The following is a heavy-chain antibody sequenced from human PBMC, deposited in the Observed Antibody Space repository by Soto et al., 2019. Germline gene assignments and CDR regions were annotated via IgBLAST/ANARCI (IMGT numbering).Heavy chain of an antibody. D-gene: IGHD6-13*01. CDR2: IWYDGSNK. Sequence: QVQLVESGGGVVQPGRSLRLSCAASGFTFSSYGMHWVRQAPGKGLEWVAVIWYDGSNKYYADSVKGRFTISRDISKHTLYLQMNGLRAEDTAVYYCARSRPVIAAGGTELDYWGKGTLVTVSS. V-gene: IGHV3-33*01. J-gene: IGHJ4*02. CDR1: GFTFSSYG. CDR3: ARSRPVIAAGGTELDY.